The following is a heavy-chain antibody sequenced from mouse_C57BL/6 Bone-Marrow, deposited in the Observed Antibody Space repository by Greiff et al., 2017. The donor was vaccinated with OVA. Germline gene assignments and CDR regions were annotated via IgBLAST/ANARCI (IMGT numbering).Heavy chain of an antibody. V-gene: IGHV1-69*01. Sequence: VKLQQPGAELVMPGASVKLSCKASGYTFTSYWMHWVKQRPGQGLEWIGEIDPSDSYTNYNQKFKGKSTLTVDKSSSTAYMQLSSLTSEDSAVYYCARCDGYYRFAYWGQGTLVTVSA. CDR2: IDPSDSYT. D-gene: IGHD2-3*01. CDR1: GYTFTSYW. J-gene: IGHJ3*01. CDR3: ARCDGYYRFAY.